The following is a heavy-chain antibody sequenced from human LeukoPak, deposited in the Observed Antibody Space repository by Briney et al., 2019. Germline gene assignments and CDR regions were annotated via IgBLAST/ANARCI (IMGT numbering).Heavy chain of an antibody. CDR3: ARGRYCSADICSGGDAFDI. Sequence: SETLSLTCSVSGGSFDNYYWSWIRQPAGKGLEWIGRIYTRGSTNYNPSLKSRVTMSVDTSKNQFSLKLSSVTAADTAVYYCARGRYCSADICSGGDAFDIWGQGTMVSVSS. CDR2: IYTRGST. CDR1: GGSFDNYY. J-gene: IGHJ3*02. D-gene: IGHD2-15*01. V-gene: IGHV4-4*07.